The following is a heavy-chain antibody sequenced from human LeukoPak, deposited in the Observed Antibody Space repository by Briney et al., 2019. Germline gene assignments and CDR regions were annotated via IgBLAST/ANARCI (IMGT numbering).Heavy chain of an antibody. Sequence: SETLSPTCTVSGGSISDNCWSWIRQPPGKGLEWIGYAYYSGHTNYNSSLKSRVTMSLDTSKSQFSLRLSSVTAADTAVYFCARHPFATPFDYWGPGTLVTVSS. D-gene: IGHD2-15*01. J-gene: IGHJ4*02. CDR1: GGSISDNC. CDR2: AYYSGHT. CDR3: ARHPFATPFDY. V-gene: IGHV4-59*08.